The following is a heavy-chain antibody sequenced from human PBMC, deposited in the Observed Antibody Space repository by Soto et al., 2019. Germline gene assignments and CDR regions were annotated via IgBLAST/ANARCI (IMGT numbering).Heavy chain of an antibody. D-gene: IGHD3-22*01. CDR1: CGSISSYY. Sequence: SETLSLTCSVSCGSISSYYWSWIRQSPGKGLEWIAYIYYSGTTYYNPSLRSRVTISVDTSKNQFSLKLSSVTAADTAVYYCARAVVVTTTPGGFDIWGQGTMVTVSS. J-gene: IGHJ3*02. CDR2: IYYSGTT. V-gene: IGHV4-59*12. CDR3: ARAVVVTTTPGGFDI.